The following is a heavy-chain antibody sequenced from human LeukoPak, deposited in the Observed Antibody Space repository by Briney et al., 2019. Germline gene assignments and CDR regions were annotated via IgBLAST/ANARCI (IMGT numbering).Heavy chain of an antibody. Sequence: ASVKVSCKASGYTFTSYGISWVRQAPGQGLEWMGWISAYSGNTNYAQKLQGRVTMTTDTSTSTAYMELRSLRSDDTAVYYCARGRGITGTTPLDYWGQGTLVTVSS. J-gene: IGHJ4*02. V-gene: IGHV1-18*01. CDR3: ARGRGITGTTPLDY. CDR2: ISAYSGNT. CDR1: GYTFTSYG. D-gene: IGHD1-20*01.